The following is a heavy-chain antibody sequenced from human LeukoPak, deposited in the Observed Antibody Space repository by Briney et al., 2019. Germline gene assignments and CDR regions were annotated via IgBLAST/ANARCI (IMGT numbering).Heavy chain of an antibody. CDR1: GFTFSSYS. V-gene: IGHV3-66*01. CDR3: ARDSPAVAGTPHYFDY. D-gene: IGHD6-19*01. CDR2: IYSGGST. J-gene: IGHJ4*02. Sequence: PGGSLRLSCAASGFTFSSYSMNWVRQAPGKGLEWVSVIYSGGSTYYADSVKGRFTISRDNSKNTLYLQMSSLGAEDTAVYYCARDSPAVAGTPHYFDYWGQGTLVTVSS.